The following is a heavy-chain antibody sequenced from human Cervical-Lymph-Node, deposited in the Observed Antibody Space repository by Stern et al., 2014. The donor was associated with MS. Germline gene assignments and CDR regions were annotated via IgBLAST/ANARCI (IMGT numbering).Heavy chain of an antibody. V-gene: IGHV3-30-3*01. CDR2: ISYDGSNK. Sequence: VQLVESGGGVVQPGRSLRLSCAASGFTFSSYAMHWVRQAPGKGLEWVAVISYDGSNKYYADSVKGRFTISRDNSKNTLYLQMNSLRAEDTAVYYCVGSRTLLVYWGQGTLVTVSS. CDR1: GFTFSSYA. CDR3: VGSRTLLVY. D-gene: IGHD2-15*01. J-gene: IGHJ4*02.